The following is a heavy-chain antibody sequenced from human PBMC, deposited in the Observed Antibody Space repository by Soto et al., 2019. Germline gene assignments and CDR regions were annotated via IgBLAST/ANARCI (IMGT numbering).Heavy chain of an antibody. CDR2: IYHSGMT. Sequence: QVQLRQSGPGLVKPSGTLSLTCAVSGTSISSSHWWTWVRQSPGKGLEWIGQIYHSGMTNYNPSLKSRVTISVDKSNNQFSLKMTSVTAADTAVYYCATLPPRIVVKVSDFPTWGQGTLVAVSS. J-gene: IGHJ5*02. CDR1: GTSISSSHW. CDR3: ATLPPRIVVKVSDFPT. V-gene: IGHV4-4*02. D-gene: IGHD2-15*01.